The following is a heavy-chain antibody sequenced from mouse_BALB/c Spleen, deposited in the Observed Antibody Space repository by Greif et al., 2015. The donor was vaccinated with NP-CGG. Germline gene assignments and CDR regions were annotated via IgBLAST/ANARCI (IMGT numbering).Heavy chain of an antibody. V-gene: IGHV14-3*02. CDR3: ARMVRYDWYFDV. Sequence: VQLKESGAELVKPGASVKLSCTASGFNIKDTYMHWVKQRPEQGLEWIGRIDPANGNTKYDPKFQGKATITADTSSNTAYLQLSSLTSEDTAVYYCARMVRYDWYFDVWDAGTTVTVSS. CDR1: GFNIKDTY. CDR2: IDPANGNT. J-gene: IGHJ1*01. D-gene: IGHD2-14*01.